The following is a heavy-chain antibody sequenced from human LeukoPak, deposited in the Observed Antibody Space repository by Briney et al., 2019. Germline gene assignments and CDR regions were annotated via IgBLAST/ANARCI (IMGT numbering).Heavy chain of an antibody. D-gene: IGHD5-18*01. CDR2: ISSSSSTI. CDR1: GFTFSSYS. CDR3: ARENRYSYGFNYYYYMDV. J-gene: IGHJ6*03. Sequence: GGSLRLSCAASGFTFSSYSMNWVRQAPGKGLEWASYISSSSSTIYYADSVKGRFTISRDNAKYSLYLQMNSLRAEDTAVYYCARENRYSYGFNYYYYMDVWGKGTTVTVSS. V-gene: IGHV3-48*01.